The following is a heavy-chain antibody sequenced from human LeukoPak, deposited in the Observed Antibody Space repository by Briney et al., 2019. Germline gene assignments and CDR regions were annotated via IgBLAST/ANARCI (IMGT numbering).Heavy chain of an antibody. D-gene: IGHD3-22*01. Sequence: GGSLRLSCAASGFTFSSYAMHWVRQAPGKGLEWVAVISYDGSKKYYADPVKGRFTISRDNSKNTLYLQMNSLRAEDTAVYYCARDRDQDYYDNSGLLDYWGQGTLVTVSS. CDR3: ARDRDQDYYDNSGLLDY. CDR1: GFTFSSYA. J-gene: IGHJ4*02. V-gene: IGHV3-30*04. CDR2: ISYDGSKK.